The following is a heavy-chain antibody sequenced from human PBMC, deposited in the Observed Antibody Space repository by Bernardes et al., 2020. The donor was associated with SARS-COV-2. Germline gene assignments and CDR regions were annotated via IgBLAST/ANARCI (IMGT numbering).Heavy chain of an antibody. J-gene: IGHJ4*02. V-gene: IGHV1-69*08. CDR1: GGGTSNRNT. D-gene: IGHD5-12*01. Sequence: SVKVSCKATGGGTSNRNTISWVRQAPGQGLEWVGRIIPLLGTNYAQKFEGRVTMTADRSTSTAYMELSSLRFDDTAVYYCAREGPYSGNDDDLYYFDYWGQGTLVTVSS. CDR2: IIPLLGT. CDR3: AREGPYSGNDDDLYYFDY.